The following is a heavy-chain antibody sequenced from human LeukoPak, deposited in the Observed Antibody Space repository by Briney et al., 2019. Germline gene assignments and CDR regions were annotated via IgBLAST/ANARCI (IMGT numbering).Heavy chain of an antibody. Sequence: GGSLRLSCAASGFTFSSYPMSWVRQAQGKGLEWVSDISGGGGDKYYEDSVKGRFTISRDNSKNTLYLQMNSLRAEDTALYYCATSSGWYPKYFDYWGQGTLVTVSS. D-gene: IGHD6-19*01. CDR2: ISGGGGDK. CDR3: ATSSGWYPKYFDY. J-gene: IGHJ4*02. CDR1: GFTFSSYP. V-gene: IGHV3-23*01.